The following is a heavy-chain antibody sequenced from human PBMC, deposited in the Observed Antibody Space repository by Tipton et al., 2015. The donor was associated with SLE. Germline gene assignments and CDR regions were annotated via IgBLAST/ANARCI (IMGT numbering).Heavy chain of an antibody. CDR1: GGSIRSGDYY. Sequence: TLSLTCTVSGGSIRSGDYYWSWIRQPAGKGLEWISRIHNSGSTNYNPSLKSRVTISVDTSKNQLSRKVTSVTAADTAVYYCASQGQQLGRFDSWGQGTLATVSS. D-gene: IGHD6-13*01. CDR2: IHNSGST. J-gene: IGHJ4*02. V-gene: IGHV4-61*02. CDR3: ASQGQQLGRFDS.